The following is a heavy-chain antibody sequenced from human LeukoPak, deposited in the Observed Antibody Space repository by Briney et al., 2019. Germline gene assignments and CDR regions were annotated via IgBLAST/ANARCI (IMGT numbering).Heavy chain of an antibody. J-gene: IGHJ4*02. CDR1: GGSFSGYY. CDR3: ARVPDCYDSSGYYGGSGSNYFDY. CDR2: INHSGST. D-gene: IGHD3-22*01. Sequence: PSETLSLTCAVYGGSFSGYYWSWIRQPPGKGLEWIGEINHSGSTNYNPSLKSRVTISVDTSKNQFSRKLSSVTAADTAVYYCARVPDCYDSSGYYGGSGSNYFDYWGQGTLVTVSS. V-gene: IGHV4-34*01.